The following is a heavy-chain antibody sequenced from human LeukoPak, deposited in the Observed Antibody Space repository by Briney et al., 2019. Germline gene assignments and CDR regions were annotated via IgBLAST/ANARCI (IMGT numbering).Heavy chain of an antibody. Sequence: SETLSLTCTVSGGSIIGHWWSWIRQPPGKGLEWIGDIFYSGGSTNYNPSLKSRLTMSLDTSKNQFSRKLTSVTAADTAMYYCARRNTADASIDFWGQGTLVTASS. CDR3: ARRNTADASIDF. J-gene: IGHJ4*02. D-gene: IGHD2/OR15-2a*01. CDR1: GGSIIGHW. V-gene: IGHV4-59*08. CDR2: IFYSGGST.